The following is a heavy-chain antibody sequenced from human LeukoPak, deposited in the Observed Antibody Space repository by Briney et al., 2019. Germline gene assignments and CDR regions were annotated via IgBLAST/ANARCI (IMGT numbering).Heavy chain of an antibody. CDR3: ARRRLGYYFDY. Sequence: SETLSLTCGVYGGSFSGYYWSWIRQPPGKGLEWIGEINPRGSTNYNPSLKSRVALSADTSKNQFSLTLNSVTAADTAVYYCARRRLGYYFDYWGQGTLVTVSS. D-gene: IGHD5-24*01. J-gene: IGHJ4*02. V-gene: IGHV4-34*01. CDR2: INPRGST. CDR1: GGSFSGYY.